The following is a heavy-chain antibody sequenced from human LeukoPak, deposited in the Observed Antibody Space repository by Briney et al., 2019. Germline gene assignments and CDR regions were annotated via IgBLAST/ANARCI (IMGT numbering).Heavy chain of an antibody. CDR2: IYYSGST. J-gene: IGHJ4*02. Sequence: PSETLSLTCTVSGGSISSYYWSCIRQPPGKGLEWIGYIYYSGSTNYNPSLKSRVTISVDTSKNQFSLKLSSVTAADTAVYYCARISGGYDFDYWGQGTLVTVSS. CDR1: GGSISSYY. D-gene: IGHD5-12*01. V-gene: IGHV4-59*08. CDR3: ARISGGYDFDY.